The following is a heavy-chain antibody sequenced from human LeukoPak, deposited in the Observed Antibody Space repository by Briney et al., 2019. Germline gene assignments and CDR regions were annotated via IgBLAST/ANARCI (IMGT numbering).Heavy chain of an antibody. CDR2: IIPILGIA. V-gene: IGHV1-69*04. Sequence: SVKVSCKTSGGTFFAISWVRQAPGQGLEWMGRIIPILGIANYAQKFQGRVTITADKSTSTAYMELSSLRSEDTVVYYCARSPPTTSAVAGTRGDYWGQGTLVTVSS. CDR3: ARSPPTTSAVAGTRGDY. J-gene: IGHJ4*02. CDR1: GGTFFA. D-gene: IGHD6-19*01.